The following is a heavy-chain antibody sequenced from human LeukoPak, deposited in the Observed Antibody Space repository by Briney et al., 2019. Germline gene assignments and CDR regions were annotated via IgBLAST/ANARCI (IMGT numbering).Heavy chain of an antibody. CDR2: ISGSGGST. CDR1: GFTFSSYA. CDR3: AKDMDTSAWYRSFDY. J-gene: IGHJ4*02. V-gene: IGHV3-23*01. Sequence: GVSLRLSCAASGFTFSSYAMTWVRQAPGKGLEWVSSISGSGGSTYYADSVKGRFTISRDNSKNTLYLQMNSLRAEDTAVYYCAKDMDTSAWYRSFDYWGQGTLVTVSS. D-gene: IGHD6-19*01.